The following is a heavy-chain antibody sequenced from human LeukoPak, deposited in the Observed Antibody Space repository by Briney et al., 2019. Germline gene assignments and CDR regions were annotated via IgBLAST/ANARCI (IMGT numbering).Heavy chain of an antibody. CDR2: INHSGST. CDR3: ARGPLFYDFWSGYCDRHFDY. CDR1: GGSFSGYY. Sequence: SETLSLTCAVYGGSFSGYYWSWIRQPPGKGLEWIGEINHSGSTNYNPPLKSRVTISVDTSKNQFSLKLSSVTAADTAVYYCARGPLFYDFWSGYCDRHFDYWGQGTLVTVSS. V-gene: IGHV4-34*01. J-gene: IGHJ4*02. D-gene: IGHD3-3*01.